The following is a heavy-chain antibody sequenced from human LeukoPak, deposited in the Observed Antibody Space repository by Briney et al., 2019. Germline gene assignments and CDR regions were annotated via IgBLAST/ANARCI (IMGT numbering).Heavy chain of an antibody. CDR1: EFTFSNNW. D-gene: IGHD5/OR15-5a*01. V-gene: IGHV3-7*01. CDR3: ASFGILVSWGAFDI. Sequence: QAGGSLRLSCAASEFTFSNNWMSWVRQAPGKGPEWVASIKEDGSIKYYVDSVKGRFTISRDNAKNSLYLQMSSLRAEDTAVYYCASFGILVSWGAFDIWGQGTMVTVSS. CDR2: IKEDGSIK. J-gene: IGHJ3*02.